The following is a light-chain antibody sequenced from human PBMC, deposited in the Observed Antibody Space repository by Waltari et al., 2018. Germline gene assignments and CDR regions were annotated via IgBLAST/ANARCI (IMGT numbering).Light chain of an antibody. CDR3: CSYAGTWV. Sequence: QSALTQPRPVSGSPGQSVTISCTGSGRDVGDYNYVSWYQQHPGKAPKVVIYDVTQRPSGVPDRFSGSRSGNSASLTISGLQAEDEADYYCCSYAGTWVFGGGTKLTVL. CDR2: DVT. J-gene: IGLJ3*02. CDR1: GRDVGDYNY. V-gene: IGLV2-11*01.